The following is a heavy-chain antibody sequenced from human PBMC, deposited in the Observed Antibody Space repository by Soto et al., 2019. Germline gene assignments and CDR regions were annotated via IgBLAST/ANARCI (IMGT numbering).Heavy chain of an antibody. Sequence: QVQLQESGPGLVKPSGTLSLTCAVSSGSITSSNWWSWVRQPPGKGLEWIGEVSHSGSTNYIPSLKSRVTISVDESRNQFSLRLNSVTAADTAVYYCARNRYGGYDFDFWGQGTLVTVSS. D-gene: IGHD5-12*01. CDR1: SGSITSSNW. CDR3: ARNRYGGYDFDF. J-gene: IGHJ4*02. V-gene: IGHV4-4*02. CDR2: VSHSGST.